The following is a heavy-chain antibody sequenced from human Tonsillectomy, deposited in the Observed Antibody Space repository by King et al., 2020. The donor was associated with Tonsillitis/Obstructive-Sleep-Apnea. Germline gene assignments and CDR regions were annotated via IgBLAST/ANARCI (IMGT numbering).Heavy chain of an antibody. V-gene: IGHV3-23*04. CDR1: GFTFSSYS. CDR2: LTGTGFST. Sequence: QLVQSGGGLVQPGGSLRLSCAASGFTFSSYSMNGVRQAPGKGLEWVSTLTGTGFSTYYADSVKGRFTISRDNSKNTLHLQMSSLRAEDTAVYYCAKGQGDDDAFDIWGQGTMVTVSS. CDR3: AKGQGDDDAFDI. J-gene: IGHJ3*02. D-gene: IGHD1-1*01.